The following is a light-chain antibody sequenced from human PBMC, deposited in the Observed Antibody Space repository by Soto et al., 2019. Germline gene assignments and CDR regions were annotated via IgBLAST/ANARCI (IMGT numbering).Light chain of an antibody. CDR2: EVT. CDR3: SSYTNTSTLVG. V-gene: IGLV2-14*01. Sequence: QSVLTQPASVSGSPGQSITISCTGTSSDVGGYNFVSWYQHHPGKAPKLIIYEVTTRPSGVSNRFSASKSGNTASPTISGLKAEDEADYYCSSYTNTSTLVGFGGGTKLTVL. J-gene: IGLJ2*01. CDR1: SSDVGGYNF.